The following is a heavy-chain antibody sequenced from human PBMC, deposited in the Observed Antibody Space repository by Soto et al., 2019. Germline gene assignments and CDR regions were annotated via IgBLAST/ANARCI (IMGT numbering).Heavy chain of an antibody. CDR2: ISYYGSNK. D-gene: IGHD3-3*01. V-gene: IGHV3-30-3*01. CDR3: ARDPHYDFWSGYYGPYYYYGMDV. Sequence: GGSLRLSCAASGFTFSSYAMHWVRQAPGKGLEWVAVISYYGSNKYYADSVKGRFTISRDNSKNTLYLQMNSLRAEDTAVYYCARDPHYDFWSGYYGPYYYYGMDVWGQGTTVTVS. CDR1: GFTFSSYA. J-gene: IGHJ6*02.